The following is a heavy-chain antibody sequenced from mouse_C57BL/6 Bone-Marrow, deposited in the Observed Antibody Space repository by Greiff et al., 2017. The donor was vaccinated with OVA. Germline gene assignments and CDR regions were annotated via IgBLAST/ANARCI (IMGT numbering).Heavy chain of an antibody. Sequence: VQLQQSGAELVRPGASVKLSCTASGFNIKDYYMHWVKQRPEQGLEWIGRIDPEDGDTEYAPKFQGKATMTAYTSSNAAYLQLSSLTSEDTAVYYCTHGYEGYFDVWGTGTTVTVSS. CDR1: GFNIKDYY. CDR2: IDPEDGDT. J-gene: IGHJ1*03. CDR3: THGYEGYFDV. D-gene: IGHD2-2*01. V-gene: IGHV14-1*01.